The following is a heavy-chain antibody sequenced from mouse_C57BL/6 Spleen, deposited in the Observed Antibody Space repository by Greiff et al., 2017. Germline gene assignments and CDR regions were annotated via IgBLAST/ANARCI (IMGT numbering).Heavy chain of an antibody. Sequence: EVQRVESGGGLVKPGGSLKLSCAASGFTFSSYAMSWVRQTPEKRLEWVATISDGGSYTYYPDNVKGRFTISRDNAKNNLYLQMSHLKSEDTAMYYWARDVYYNGNFPGFAYWGQGTLVTVSA. CDR2: ISDGGSYT. V-gene: IGHV5-4*01. CDR1: GFTFSSYA. D-gene: IGHD2-1*01. J-gene: IGHJ3*01. CDR3: ARDVYYNGNFPGFAY.